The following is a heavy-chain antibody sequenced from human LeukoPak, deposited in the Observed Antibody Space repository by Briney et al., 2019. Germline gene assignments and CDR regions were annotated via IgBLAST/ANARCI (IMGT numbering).Heavy chain of an antibody. CDR2: ISSSGSTI. Sequence: GGSLRLSCAASGFTFSDYYMSWIRQAPGKGLEWVSYISSSGSTIYYADSVKGRFTISRDNAKNSLYLQMNSLRAEDTAVYYCARDRAAAAGTGDGMDVWGQGTTVTVSS. D-gene: IGHD6-13*01. CDR3: ARDRAAAAGTGDGMDV. CDR1: GFTFSDYY. V-gene: IGHV3-11*01. J-gene: IGHJ6*02.